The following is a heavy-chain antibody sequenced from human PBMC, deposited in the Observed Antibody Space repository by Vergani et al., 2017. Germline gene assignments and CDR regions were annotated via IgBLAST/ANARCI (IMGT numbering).Heavy chain of an antibody. Sequence: QVQLQQWGAGLLKPSDTLSLTCAVYGGSFSGYYWSWIRQPPGKGLEWIGEIIHSGSTNYNPSFKSRVTISVDTPKIQFSLKLSSVTAADTAVYYCAREGTRFAFDPWGQGTLVTVSS. CDR3: AREGTRFAFDP. CDR1: GGSFSGYY. D-gene: IGHD1-1*01. V-gene: IGHV4-34*12. CDR2: IIHSGST. J-gene: IGHJ5*02.